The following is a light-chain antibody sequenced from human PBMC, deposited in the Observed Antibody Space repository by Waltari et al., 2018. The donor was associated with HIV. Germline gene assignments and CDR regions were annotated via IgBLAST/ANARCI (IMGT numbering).Light chain of an antibody. CDR2: EVF. CDR1: ASDIGYFDY. Sequence: QSALTQPRSVSGSPGQSVTISCTGTASDIGYFDYVSWYQQYPGKAPKVIIYEVFPRPSCVPDRFTASKSGTTASLTISGLQDEDEADYYCCSYAGTYTYVFGSGTKVTVL. J-gene: IGLJ1*01. V-gene: IGLV2-11*01. CDR3: CSYAGTYTYV.